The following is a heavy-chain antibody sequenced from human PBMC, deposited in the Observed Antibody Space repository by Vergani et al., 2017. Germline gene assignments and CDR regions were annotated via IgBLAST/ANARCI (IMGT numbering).Heavy chain of an antibody. V-gene: IGHV1-69*08. CDR1: GATFRSNT. CDR2: IIPVLGKT. CDR3: ARDADYYGSGVTVV. Sequence: QVQLVQSGAEVKKPGSSVKVSCKASGATFRSNTISWVRQVPGQGLEWMGRIIPVLGKTKYAQDFQGRLTITADTSTSTAYMELSSLRSEDTAVYYCARDADYYGSGVTVVWGQGTTVTVSS. J-gene: IGHJ6*02. D-gene: IGHD3-10*01.